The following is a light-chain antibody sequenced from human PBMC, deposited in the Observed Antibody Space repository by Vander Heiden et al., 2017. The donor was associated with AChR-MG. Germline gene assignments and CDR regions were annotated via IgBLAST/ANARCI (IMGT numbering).Light chain of an antibody. CDR2: AAS. J-gene: IGKJ3*01. V-gene: IGKV1-39*01. Sequence: DIQMTQSASSLSASVGDRVTITCRASQSISSYLNWYQQKPGKAPKLLIYAASSLQSGVPSRFSGSGSGTDFTLTISSLQPEDFATYYCQQSYSTPPGITFGPGTKVDIK. CDR3: QQSYSTPPGIT. CDR1: QSISSY.